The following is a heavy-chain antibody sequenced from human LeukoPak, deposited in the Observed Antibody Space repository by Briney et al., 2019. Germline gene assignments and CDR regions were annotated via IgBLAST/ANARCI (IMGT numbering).Heavy chain of an antibody. CDR3: AKDGYYYGSGRFPKFDP. D-gene: IGHD3-10*01. CDR2: ISGSGGST. V-gene: IGHV3-23*01. J-gene: IGHJ5*02. Sequence: PGGSLRLSCAASGFTVSNNYMSWVRQAPGKGLEWVSAISGSGGSTYYADSVKGRFTVSKDNSKNTLYLQMSSLRAEDTAVYYCAKDGYYYGSGRFPKFDPWGQGTLVTVSS. CDR1: GFTVSNNY.